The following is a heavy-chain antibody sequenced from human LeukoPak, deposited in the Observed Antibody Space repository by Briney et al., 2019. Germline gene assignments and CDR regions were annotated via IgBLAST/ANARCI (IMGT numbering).Heavy chain of an antibody. CDR2: INHSGST. V-gene: IGHV4-34*01. Sequence: TSETLSLTCAVYGGSFSGYYWSWIRQPPGEGLEWIGEINHSGSTNYNPSLKSRVTISVDTSKNQFSLKLSSVTAADTAVYYCARDTDLGESILFGYWGQGTLVTVSS. D-gene: IGHD3-16*01. CDR3: ARDTDLGESILFGY. J-gene: IGHJ4*02. CDR1: GGSFSGYY.